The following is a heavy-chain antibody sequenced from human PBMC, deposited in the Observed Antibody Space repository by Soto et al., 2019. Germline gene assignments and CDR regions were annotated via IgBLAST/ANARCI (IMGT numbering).Heavy chain of an antibody. Sequence: DVQLVESGGGLVQRGGSLRLSCAAYGFTVSSNFLSWVRQAPGMGLEWVSIIYTDGSTYYADSVKGRFTVSKDDSENTLYLQINNLRGEDAAVYYCASEMAVAGAFAYWGQGTLVTVSS. D-gene: IGHD6-19*01. CDR3: ASEMAVAGAFAY. CDR2: IYTDGST. J-gene: IGHJ4*02. CDR1: GFTVSSNF. V-gene: IGHV3-66*01.